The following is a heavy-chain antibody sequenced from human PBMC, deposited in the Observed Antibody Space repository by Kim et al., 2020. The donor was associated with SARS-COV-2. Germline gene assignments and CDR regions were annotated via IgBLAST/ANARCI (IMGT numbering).Heavy chain of an antibody. CDR3: TLPAQYCSGGSCYPSLGAYYYYGMDV. D-gene: IGHD2-15*01. CDR2: IRSKAYGGTT. V-gene: IGHV3-49*03. Sequence: GGSLRLSCTASGFTFGDYAMSWFRQAPGKGLEWVGFIRSKAYGGTTEYAASVKGRFTISRDDSKSIAYLQMNSLKTEDTAVYYCTLPAQYCSGGSCYPSLGAYYYYGMDVWGQGTTVTVSS. J-gene: IGHJ6*02. CDR1: GFTFGDYA.